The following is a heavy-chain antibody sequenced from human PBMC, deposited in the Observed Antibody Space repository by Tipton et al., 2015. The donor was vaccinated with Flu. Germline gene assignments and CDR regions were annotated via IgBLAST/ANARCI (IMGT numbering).Heavy chain of an antibody. CDR1: GYSVTGNG. J-gene: IGHJ4*02. CDR3: AREDFYDVDLESFYFDY. V-gene: IGHV1-18*04. D-gene: IGHD3-3*01. Sequence: QVQLVQSGAEVKKPGASVKVSCKASGYSVTGNGLSWVRQAPGQGLEWMGRISPYTGNTNHAQKFQARVIMTTDTSTNTAYMEVRSLRSDDTAVYFCAREDFYDVDLESFYFDYWGQGTLVTVSP. CDR2: ISPYTGNT.